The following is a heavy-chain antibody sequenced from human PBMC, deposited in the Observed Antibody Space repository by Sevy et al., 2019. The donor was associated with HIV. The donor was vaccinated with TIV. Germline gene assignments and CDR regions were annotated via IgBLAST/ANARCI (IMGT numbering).Heavy chain of an antibody. D-gene: IGHD3-10*01. CDR3: ARIPSLYGSAY. J-gene: IGHJ4*02. Sequence: GGSLRLSCAASGFPFSSYEMHWVRQAPGKGLEWVSKISPSGNNIKYADSVQGRLTISRDNDKNSLYLEMNSLRAEDTAVYSCARIPSLYGSAYWGQGTLVTVSS. CDR1: GFPFSSYE. V-gene: IGHV3-48*03. CDR2: ISPSGNNI.